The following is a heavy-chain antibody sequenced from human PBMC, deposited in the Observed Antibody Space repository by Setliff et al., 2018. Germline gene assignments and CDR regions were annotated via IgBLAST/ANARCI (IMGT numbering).Heavy chain of an antibody. CDR3: ARDSVTLGQLERRGGFRYYDMDV. Sequence: SVKVSCKTSGGTLSGYAFSWVRQAPGQGLEWVGGVTPIFETAHYAQKFQDRVTITADKSTSTVYMELNSLISEDTAVYLCARDSVTLGQLERRGGFRYYDMDVWGQGTTVTVSS. CDR1: GGTLSGYA. CDR2: VTPIFETA. D-gene: IGHD1-1*01. J-gene: IGHJ6*02. V-gene: IGHV1-69*06.